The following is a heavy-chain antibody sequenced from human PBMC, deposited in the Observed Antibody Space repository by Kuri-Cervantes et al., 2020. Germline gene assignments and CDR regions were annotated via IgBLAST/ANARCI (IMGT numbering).Heavy chain of an antibody. J-gene: IGHJ4*02. D-gene: IGHD6-19*01. CDR2: IIPIFGTA. Sequence: SVKVSCKASGYTFTSYAMNWVRQAPGQGLEWMGGIIPIFGTANYAQKFQGRVTITADESTSTAYMELSSLRSEDTAVYYCARGGSGWYDDPYYFDYWGQGTLVTVSS. V-gene: IGHV1-69*13. CDR1: GYTFTSYA. CDR3: ARGGSGWYDDPYYFDY.